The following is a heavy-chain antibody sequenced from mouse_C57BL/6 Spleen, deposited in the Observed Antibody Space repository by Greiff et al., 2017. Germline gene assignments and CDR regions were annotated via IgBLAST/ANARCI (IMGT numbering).Heavy chain of an antibody. V-gene: IGHV1-80*01. CDR3: ARRHLKSYLDY. D-gene: IGHD6-1*02. CDR2: IYPGDGDT. CDR1: GYAFISYW. J-gene: IGHJ2*01. Sequence: QLQQSGAELVKPGASVKISCKASGYAFISYWMNWVKQRPGKGLEWIGQIYPGDGDTNYNGKFKGKATLTADKSSSTAYMQLSSLTSEDSAVYFCARRHLKSYLDYWGQGTTLTVSS.